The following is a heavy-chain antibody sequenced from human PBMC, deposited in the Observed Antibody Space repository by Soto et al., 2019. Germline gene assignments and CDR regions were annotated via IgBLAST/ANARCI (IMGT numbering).Heavy chain of an antibody. Sequence: GASVKVSCKASGYTFTSYAMHWVRQAPGQRLEWMGWINAGNGNTKYSQKFQGRVTITRDTSASTAYMELSSLRSEDTAVYYCAKLGPSTAARVSADYWGQGTVVTVSS. J-gene: IGHJ4*02. CDR2: INAGNGNT. V-gene: IGHV1-3*01. D-gene: IGHD6-6*01. CDR3: AKLGPSTAARVSADY. CDR1: GYTFTSYA.